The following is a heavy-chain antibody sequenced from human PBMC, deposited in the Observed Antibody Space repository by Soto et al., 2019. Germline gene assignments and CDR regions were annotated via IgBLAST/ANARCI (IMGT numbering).Heavy chain of an antibody. Sequence: ALVKGAWKVSGYALTELSRHWLRQAPEKGLEWMGGFDPEDGETIYAQKFQGRVTMTEDTSTDTAYMELSSLRSEDTAVYYCATDRLGGAFDIWGQGTMVTVSS. CDR2: FDPEDGET. CDR1: GYALTELS. J-gene: IGHJ3*02. D-gene: IGHD3-16*01. CDR3: ATDRLGGAFDI. V-gene: IGHV1-24*01.